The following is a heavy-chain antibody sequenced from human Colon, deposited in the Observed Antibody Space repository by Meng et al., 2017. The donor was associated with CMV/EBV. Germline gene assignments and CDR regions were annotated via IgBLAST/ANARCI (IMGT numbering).Heavy chain of an antibody. V-gene: IGHV4-34*01. D-gene: IGHD3-10*01. J-gene: IGHJ4*02. CDR3: AGGTYQAWEVLYF. Sequence: QPGAARLLKPSETLSLTCVVSGGSCNNYYWSWIRPSPGKGLEWIGDIHQSGITNHNPSLKSRVTISIDTSKNQFSLKLSSVTAADTALYYCAGGTYQAWEVLYFWGQGTLVTVSS. CDR2: IHQSGIT. CDR1: GGSCNNYY.